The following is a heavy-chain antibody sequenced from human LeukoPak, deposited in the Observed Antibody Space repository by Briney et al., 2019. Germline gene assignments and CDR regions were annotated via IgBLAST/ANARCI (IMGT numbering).Heavy chain of an antibody. J-gene: IGHJ4*02. CDR1: GFSFINDW. V-gene: IGHV3-15*01. D-gene: IGHD2/OR15-2a*01. CDR2: IKSDADGARP. Sequence: GGSLRLSCAASGFSFINDWMLWVRQAPGKGLEWVCRIKSDADGARPDYAAPARGRFTIPRDDSKNTLYLQMNSLRTEDTAVYYCTTFYHEYSPYWGRGTLVTVSS. CDR3: TTFYHEYSPY.